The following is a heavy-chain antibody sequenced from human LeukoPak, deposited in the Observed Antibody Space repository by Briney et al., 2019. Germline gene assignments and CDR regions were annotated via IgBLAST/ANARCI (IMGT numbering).Heavy chain of an antibody. J-gene: IGHJ4*02. D-gene: IGHD3-3*01. Sequence: GGSLRLSCAASGFTFSSYSMNRARQAPGKGLEWVSSISSSSSYIYYADSVKGRFTISRDNAKNSLYLQMNSLRAENTAVYYCARGRFLEWLTHHFDYWGQGTLVTVSS. V-gene: IGHV3-21*01. CDR3: ARGRFLEWLTHHFDY. CDR2: ISSSSSYI. CDR1: GFTFSSYS.